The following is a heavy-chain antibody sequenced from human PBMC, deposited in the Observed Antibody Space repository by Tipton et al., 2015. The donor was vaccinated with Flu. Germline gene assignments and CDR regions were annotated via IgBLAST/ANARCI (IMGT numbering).Heavy chain of an antibody. J-gene: IGHJ4*02. CDR3: AKDVRGYSGYEGYFNS. D-gene: IGHD5-12*01. CDR2: ISSAGDT. V-gene: IGHV3-43*02. Sequence: GSLRLSCAASGFTFSTYDMHWVRQVSGKGLEWVSAISSAGDTYSADSVKGRVTISRDNSKNSLFLQMNSLRPEDTALYYCAKDVRGYSGYEGYFNSWGQGALVTVSS. CDR1: GFTFSTYD.